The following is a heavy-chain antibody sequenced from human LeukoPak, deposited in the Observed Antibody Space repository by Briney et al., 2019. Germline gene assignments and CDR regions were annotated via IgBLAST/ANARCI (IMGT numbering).Heavy chain of an antibody. CDR2: IYPGDSDT. CDR1: GYSFTSYW. CDR3: ARFWSRIAVAGTYNWFDP. D-gene: IGHD6-19*01. V-gene: IGHV5-51*01. J-gene: IGHJ5*02. Sequence: GESLKISCQGSGYSFTSYWIGWVRPMPGKGLEWMGIIYPGDSDTRYSPSFQGQVTISADKSISTAYLQWSSLKASDTAMYYCARFWSRIAVAGTYNWFDPWGQGTLVTVSS.